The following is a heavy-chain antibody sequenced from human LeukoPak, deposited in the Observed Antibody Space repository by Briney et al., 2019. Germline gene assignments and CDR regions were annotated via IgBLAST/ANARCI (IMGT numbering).Heavy chain of an antibody. CDR3: ARDVSHYDILTFYYYYMDV. D-gene: IGHD3-9*01. CDR2: ISSSGSTI. Sequence: GGSLRLSCAASGFTFSSYEMNWVRQAPGKGLEWVSYISSSGSTIYYADSVKGRFTISRDNAKNSLYLQMNSLRAEDTAVYYCARDVSHYDILTFYYYYMDVWGKGTTVTVSS. CDR1: GFTFSSYE. J-gene: IGHJ6*03. V-gene: IGHV3-48*03.